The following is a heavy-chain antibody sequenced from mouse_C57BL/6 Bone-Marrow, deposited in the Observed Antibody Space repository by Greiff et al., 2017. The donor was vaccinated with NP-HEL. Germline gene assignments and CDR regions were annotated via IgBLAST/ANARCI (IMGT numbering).Heavy chain of an antibody. J-gene: IGHJ2*01. Sequence: QVQLQQPGAELVRPGASVTLSCKASGYTFTGYGMHWVKQRPVQGLEWIGAIDPETGGTAYNQKFKGKAILTADKSSSTAYMELRSLTSEDSAVYYSTCSDYFFDYWGQGTPLTVSS. CDR3: TCSDYFFDY. CDR1: GYTFTGYG. D-gene: IGHD2-13*01. CDR2: IDPETGGT. V-gene: IGHV1-15*01.